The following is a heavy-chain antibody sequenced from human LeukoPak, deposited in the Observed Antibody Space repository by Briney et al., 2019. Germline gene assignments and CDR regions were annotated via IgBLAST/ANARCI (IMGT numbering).Heavy chain of an antibody. D-gene: IGHD6-13*01. CDR1: GFTFTNYG. CDR2: ISYDGSRK. Sequence: GSLRLSCAASGFTFTNYGMHWVRQAPGKGLEWVAVISYDGSRKYYADSVKGRFTISRDNAKNSLYLQMNSLRAEDTAVYYCAKSAPGIAAAGSFYFDYWGQGTLVTVSS. V-gene: IGHV3-30*18. CDR3: AKSAPGIAAAGSFYFDY. J-gene: IGHJ4*02.